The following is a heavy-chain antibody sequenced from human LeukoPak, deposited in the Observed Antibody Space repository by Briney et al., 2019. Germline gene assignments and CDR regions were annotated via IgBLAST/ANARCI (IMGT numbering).Heavy chain of an antibody. Sequence: QAGGSLRLSCAASGFTFSSYGMHWVRQAPGKGLEWVAVIWYDGSNKYYADSVKGRFTISRDNSKNTLYLQMNSLRAEDTAVYYCARDTGSQQLSDWGQGTLVTVSS. CDR2: IWYDGSNK. D-gene: IGHD6-13*01. V-gene: IGHV3-33*08. CDR3: ARDTGSQQLSD. J-gene: IGHJ4*02. CDR1: GFTFSSYG.